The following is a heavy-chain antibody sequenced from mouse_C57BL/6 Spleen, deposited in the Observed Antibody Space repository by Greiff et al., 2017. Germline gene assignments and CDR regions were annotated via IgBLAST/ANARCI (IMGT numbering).Heavy chain of an antibody. D-gene: IGHD1-1*01. Sequence: VQLQQSGAELVRPGASVTLSCKASGYTFTDYEMHWVKQTPVHGLEWIGAIDPETGGTAYNQKFKGKALLTADKSSSTAYMELRSLTSEDSAVYYCTRSYYYGAWFAYWGQGTLVTVSA. CDR2: IDPETGGT. CDR1: GYTFTDYE. CDR3: TRSYYYGAWFAY. J-gene: IGHJ3*01. V-gene: IGHV1-15*01.